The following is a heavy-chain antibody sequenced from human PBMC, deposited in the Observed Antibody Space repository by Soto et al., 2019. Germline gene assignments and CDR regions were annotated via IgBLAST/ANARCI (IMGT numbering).Heavy chain of an antibody. J-gene: IGHJ3*02. CDR3: ARGMATISGAFDI. CDR1: GGSISSSSYY. V-gene: IGHV4-39*01. Sequence: PSETLSLTCTVSGGSISSSSYYWGWIRQPPGKGLEWIGSIYYSGSTYYNPSLKSRVTISVDTSKNQFSLKLSSVTAADTAVYYCARGMATISGAFDIWGQGIMVTVSS. D-gene: IGHD5-12*01. CDR2: IYYSGST.